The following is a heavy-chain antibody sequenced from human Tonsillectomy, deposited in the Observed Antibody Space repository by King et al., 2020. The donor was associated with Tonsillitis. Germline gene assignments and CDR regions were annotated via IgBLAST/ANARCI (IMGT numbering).Heavy chain of an antibody. Sequence: EVQLVESGGGLVQPGGSLRLSCAASGFTFTTYWMTWVLQAPGKGLEWVANVDHDGSQKYYVDSVKGRFTISRDNAKNSLNLQMNSLRVEDTAVYFCARVKRTSWGSHNYGMDVWGQGTTVTVSS. CDR1: GFTFTTYW. J-gene: IGHJ6*02. D-gene: IGHD2-8*01. CDR3: ARVKRTSWGSHNYGMDV. V-gene: IGHV3-7*04. CDR2: VDHDGSQK.